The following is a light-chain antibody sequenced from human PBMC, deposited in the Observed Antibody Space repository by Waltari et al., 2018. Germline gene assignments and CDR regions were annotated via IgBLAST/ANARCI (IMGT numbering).Light chain of an antibody. J-gene: IGKJ1*01. V-gene: IGKV4-1*01. CDR1: NSLLYSSDNRNY. CDR3: QQYHSVPPT. Sequence: DIVLAQYPDSLAMALRERATIDCEDSNSLLYSSDNRNYLAWYQQKPGQPPKLLIYWASTRESGVPDRFSGSESGTSFTLTISSLQAEDVAVYYCQQYHSVPPTFGQGTKVQIK. CDR2: WAS.